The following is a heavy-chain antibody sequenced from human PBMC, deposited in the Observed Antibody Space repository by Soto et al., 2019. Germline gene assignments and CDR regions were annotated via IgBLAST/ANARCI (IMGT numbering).Heavy chain of an antibody. V-gene: IGHV1-18*01. D-gene: IGHD3-16*01. CDR3: ARMGDVPYYYYGMDV. J-gene: IGHJ6*02. CDR2: SNGYNGNT. Sequence: QVQLVQSGAEVKKPGASVKVSCKASGYTFSRSGISWVRQAPGQGLEWMGWSNGYNGNTNYTQTMQGRMTMTTDTPTSTTYMELRSLRSDDTAVYYCARMGDVPYYYYGMDVWGQGTTVIVSS. CDR1: GYTFSRSG.